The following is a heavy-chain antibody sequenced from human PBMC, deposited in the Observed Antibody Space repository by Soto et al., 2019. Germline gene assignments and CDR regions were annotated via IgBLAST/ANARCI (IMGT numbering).Heavy chain of an antibody. V-gene: IGHV3-30*18. Sequence: GGSLRLSCAASGFTFSSYGMHWVRQAPGKGLEWVAVISYDGSNKYYADSVKGRFTISRDNSKNALYLQMNSLRAEDTAIYYCAKDLGSSSGWYFDYWGPGTLVTVSS. CDR3: AKDLGSSSGWYFDY. D-gene: IGHD3-22*01. J-gene: IGHJ4*02. CDR2: ISYDGSNK. CDR1: GFTFSSYG.